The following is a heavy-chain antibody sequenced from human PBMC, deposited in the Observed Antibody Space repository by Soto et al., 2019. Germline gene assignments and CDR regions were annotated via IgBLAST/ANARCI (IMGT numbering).Heavy chain of an antibody. D-gene: IGHD2-21*01. CDR2: IYSSGTT. Sequence: SETLSLTCTVAGGSISSFYWSWVRQPAGKGLAWIGRIYSSGTTNYHPSLKSRVTMSVDTSTDQFSLKLASVTAADTAVYFCARGPFYGDECYFDVWGQGTQVTASS. CDR1: GGSISSFY. CDR3: ARGPFYGDECYFDV. V-gene: IGHV4-4*07. J-gene: IGHJ4*02.